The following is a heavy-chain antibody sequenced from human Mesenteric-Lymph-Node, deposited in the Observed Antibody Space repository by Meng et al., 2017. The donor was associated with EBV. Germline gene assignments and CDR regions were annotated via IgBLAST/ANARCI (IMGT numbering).Heavy chain of an antibody. CDR2: IYYSGST. J-gene: IGHJ4*02. CDR1: GGSVSSGSYY. V-gene: IGHV4-61*01. D-gene: IGHD6-19*01. Sequence: QLQESGPGLVKPSETLSLTCTVSGGSVSSGSYYWSWIRQPPGKGLEWIGYIYYSGSTYYNPSLKSRVTISVDTSKNQFSLKLSSVTAADTAVYYCARVEQWLLYFDYWGQGTLVTVSS. CDR3: ARVEQWLLYFDY.